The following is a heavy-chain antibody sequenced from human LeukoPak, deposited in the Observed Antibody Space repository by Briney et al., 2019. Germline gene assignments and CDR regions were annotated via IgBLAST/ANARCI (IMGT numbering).Heavy chain of an antibody. Sequence: AASVKVSCKASGYTFTGYYMHWVRQAPGQGLEWMGWINPNSGGTNYAQKFQGRVTMTRDTSISTAYMELSRLRSDDTAVYYCARDLGYSSSEYDFDYWGQATLVTVSS. D-gene: IGHD6-6*01. V-gene: IGHV1-2*02. CDR2: INPNSGGT. CDR1: GYTFTGYY. CDR3: ARDLGYSSSEYDFDY. J-gene: IGHJ4*02.